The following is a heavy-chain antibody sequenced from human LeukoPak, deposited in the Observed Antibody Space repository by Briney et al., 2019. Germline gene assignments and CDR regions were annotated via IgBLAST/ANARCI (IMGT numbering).Heavy chain of an antibody. J-gene: IGHJ4*02. CDR2: ISYDGSNK. Sequence: GGSLRLSCAASGFTFSSYGMHWVRQAPGKGLEWVAVISYDGSNKYYADSVKGRFTISRDISKNTLYLQMNSLRAEDTAVYYCANLYQDYWGQGTLVTVSS. V-gene: IGHV3-30*18. D-gene: IGHD3-16*01. CDR3: ANLYQDY. CDR1: GFTFSSYG.